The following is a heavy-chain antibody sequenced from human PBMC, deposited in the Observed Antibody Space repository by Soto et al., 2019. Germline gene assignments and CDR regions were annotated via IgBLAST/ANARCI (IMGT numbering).Heavy chain of an antibody. J-gene: IGHJ6*02. CDR2: IIPISETT. CDR3: ARSQGSSTSLEIYYYYYYGMDV. D-gene: IGHD2-2*01. CDR1: GGTFSSYA. V-gene: IGHV1-69*01. Sequence: QVQLVQSGAEVKKPGSSVKVSCKASGGTFSSYAISWVRQAPGQGLEWMGGIIPISETTNYAQKFQGRVTITADESKSTAHMELSSLRSEDTAVYSCARSQGSSTSLEIYYYYYYGMDVWGQGTTVTVSS.